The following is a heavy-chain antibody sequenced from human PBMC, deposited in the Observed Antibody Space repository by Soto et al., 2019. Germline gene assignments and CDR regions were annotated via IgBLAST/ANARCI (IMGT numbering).Heavy chain of an antibody. CDR2: IMPMFGTE. D-gene: IGHD2-15*01. Sequence: QVQLLQSGAEVKKPGSSVKVSCKASGGTFSRFSFNWVRQAPGQGLEWMGGIMPMFGTEKYAQKFQDKVTLTADESTGTAYMELSRLASEDTAVYYCGIDSRNRVDDFDMGGQGTLVTVSS. CDR3: GIDSRNRVDDFDM. J-gene: IGHJ3*02. CDR1: GGTFSRFS. V-gene: IGHV1-69*12.